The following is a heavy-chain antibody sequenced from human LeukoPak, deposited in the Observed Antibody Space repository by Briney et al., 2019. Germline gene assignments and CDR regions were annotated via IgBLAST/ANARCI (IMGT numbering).Heavy chain of an antibody. CDR1: GDSVSSNSAA. D-gene: IGHD4-11*01. CDR3: AREGDYKVGHYYYGLDV. J-gene: IGHJ6*02. V-gene: IGHV6-1*01. CDR2: TYYRSKWYN. Sequence: SQTLSLTCAISGDSVSSNSAAWNWIRQSPSRGLEWLGRTYYRSKWYNDYAVSAKSRITINPDTSKNQFSLHLSSVTPEDTAVYYCAREGDYKVGHYYYGLDVWGQGTTVTVSS.